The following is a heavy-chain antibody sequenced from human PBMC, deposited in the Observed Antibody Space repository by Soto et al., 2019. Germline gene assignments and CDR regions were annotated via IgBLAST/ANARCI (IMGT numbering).Heavy chain of an antibody. D-gene: IGHD3-16*01. CDR3: VRNGGDAWYYFDY. Sequence: QLQLQESGSGLVKPSQTLSLTCAVSGGSISSPAYSWSWIRQPPGKGLEWIGYLSHTGRSYSNPSLQSRVTISVARPKNQFSRNLSSVTPADTAVYYCVRNGGDAWYYFDYWGQGTLVTVSS. V-gene: IGHV4-30-2*01. J-gene: IGHJ4*02. CDR1: GGSISSPAYS. CDR2: LSHTGRS.